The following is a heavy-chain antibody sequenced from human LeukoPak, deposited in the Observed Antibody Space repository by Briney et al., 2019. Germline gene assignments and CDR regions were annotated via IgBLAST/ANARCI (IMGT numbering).Heavy chain of an antibody. J-gene: IGHJ5*02. CDR3: AREWNWFDP. V-gene: IGHV4-59*13. CDR2: IYYSRGT. Sequence: SEPLSLTCTVWVGLLSRCYWRWMREPPGGGLEWIGYIYYSRGTDYNPSLKSRVTTSADTTKNQSSRKLSSVTAAATAVYYSAREWNWFDPWGQGTLVTVSS. CDR1: VGLLSRCY.